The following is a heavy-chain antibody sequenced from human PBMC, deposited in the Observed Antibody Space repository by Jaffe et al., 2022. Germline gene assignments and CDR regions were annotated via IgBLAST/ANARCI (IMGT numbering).Heavy chain of an antibody. J-gene: IGHJ4*02. CDR1: GYSISSGYY. Sequence: QVQLQESGPGLVKPSETLSLTCAVSGYSISSGYYWGWIRQPPGKGLEWIGSIYHSGSTYYNPSLKSRVTISVDTSKNQFSLKLSSVTAADTAVYYCARGRGWDIVVVPAAQGWGGDYFDYWGQGTLVTVSS. CDR2: IYHSGST. V-gene: IGHV4-38-2*01. D-gene: IGHD2-2*01. CDR3: ARGRGWDIVVVPAAQGWGGDYFDY.